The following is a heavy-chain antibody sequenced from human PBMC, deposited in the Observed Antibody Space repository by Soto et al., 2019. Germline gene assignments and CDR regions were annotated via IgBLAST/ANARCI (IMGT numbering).Heavy chain of an antibody. D-gene: IGHD1-26*01. CDR2: ISVSGGSK. CDR1: GFTSSSYD. J-gene: IGHJ4*02. Sequence: GGSLRLSCAASGFTSSSYDMSWVRQAPGKGLEWVSTISVSGGSKYYADSVKGRFSLSRDNSKNTLYLQMNSLRAEDTAVYYCAKSASTGSFSSYYLDYWGQGTLVTVSS. V-gene: IGHV3-23*01. CDR3: AKSASTGSFSSYYLDY.